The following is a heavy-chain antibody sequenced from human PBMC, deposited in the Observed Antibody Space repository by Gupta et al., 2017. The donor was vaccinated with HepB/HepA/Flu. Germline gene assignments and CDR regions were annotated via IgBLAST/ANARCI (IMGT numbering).Heavy chain of an antibody. CDR2: ISGSGGRT. Sequence: EVQLLDSGGGLVQPGGSLRLPRLASGFTFTGYAMGWVRQAPGKGLEGVSAISGSGGRTYYADAGKGRVTISRDNAKNTLYLQMKRLRAEETAVYYCAKVVCSIGHNLGLDDGGQGTLVTVYS. D-gene: IGHD7-27*01. CDR1: GFTFTGYA. CDR3: AKVVCSIGHNLGLDD. V-gene: IGHV3-23*01. J-gene: IGHJ4*02.